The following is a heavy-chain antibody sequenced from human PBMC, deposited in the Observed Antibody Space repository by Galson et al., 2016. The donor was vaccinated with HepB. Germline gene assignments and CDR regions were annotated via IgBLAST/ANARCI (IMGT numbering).Heavy chain of an antibody. D-gene: IGHD2-15*01. Sequence: SLRLSCAASGFILSAYYMTWVRQASGKGLEWVSYISSSGRNMYYADSVEGRFTISRDNAKNSLYLQLNSLRAEDTAVYYCARPDCSGGGSYLDYWGQGTLVTVAS. CDR2: ISSSGRNM. J-gene: IGHJ4*02. CDR3: ARPDCSGGGSYLDY. V-gene: IGHV3-48*03. CDR1: GFILSAYY.